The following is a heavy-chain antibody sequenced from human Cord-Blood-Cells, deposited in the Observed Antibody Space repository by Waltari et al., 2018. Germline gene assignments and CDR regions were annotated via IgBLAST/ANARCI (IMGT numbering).Heavy chain of an antibody. CDR3: ARRRVGRALDY. CDR2: IYYSGST. CDR1: GGSINSSSYY. V-gene: IGHV4-39*07. J-gene: IGHJ4*02. Sequence: QLQLQESGPGLVKPSETLSLTCTVSGGSINSSSYYWGWVRQPPGKGLEWIGSIYYSGSTYYNPSLKSRVTISVDTSKNQFSLKLSSVTAADTAVYYCARRRVGRALDYWGQGTLVTVSS. D-gene: IGHD3-10*01.